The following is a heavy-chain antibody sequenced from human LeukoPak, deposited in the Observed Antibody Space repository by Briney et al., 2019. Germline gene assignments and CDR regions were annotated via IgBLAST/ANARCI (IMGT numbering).Heavy chain of an antibody. CDR2: ISGSGDYT. V-gene: IGHV3-23*01. CDR1: GFTVSSNY. J-gene: IGHJ4*02. CDR3: AKVTYGSGTYGAFDS. Sequence: GGSLRLSCAASGFTVSSNYMSWVRQAPGKGLERVSTISGSGDYTYYADSVKGRFTISRDNSKNTLYLQMNSLRAEDTAVYYCAKVTYGSGTYGAFDSWGQGTLVTVSS. D-gene: IGHD3-10*01.